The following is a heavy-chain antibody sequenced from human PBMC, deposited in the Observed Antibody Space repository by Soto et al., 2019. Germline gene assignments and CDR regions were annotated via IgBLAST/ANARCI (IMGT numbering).Heavy chain of an antibody. J-gene: IGHJ5*02. CDR2: ISSSGFDV. Sequence: EGQMVESGGGLVKPGGSLRLSCAASGFLFNSYSVTWVRQAPGKGLEWVSSISSSGFDVYYADSVKGRFSISRDNAKNSLKLQMNSLRVADTAVYFVTRSNAAAYAPWGPGTVVTVSS. CDR1: GFLFNSYS. D-gene: IGHD4-17*01. CDR3: TRSNAAAYAP. V-gene: IGHV3-21*06.